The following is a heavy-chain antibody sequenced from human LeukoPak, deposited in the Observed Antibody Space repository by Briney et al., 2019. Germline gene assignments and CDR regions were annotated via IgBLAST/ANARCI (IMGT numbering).Heavy chain of an antibody. CDR3: VKDPTYYYDSSGYYPDY. D-gene: IGHD3-22*01. CDR2: ISSNGGST. Sequence: GGSLRLSCSASGFTFSSYAMHWVRQAPGKGLEYASAISSNGGSTYYADSVKGRFTISRDNSKNTLYLKMSSLRAEDTAVYYCVKDPTYYYDSSGYYPDYWGQGTLVTVSS. V-gene: IGHV3-64D*09. CDR1: GFTFSSYA. J-gene: IGHJ4*02.